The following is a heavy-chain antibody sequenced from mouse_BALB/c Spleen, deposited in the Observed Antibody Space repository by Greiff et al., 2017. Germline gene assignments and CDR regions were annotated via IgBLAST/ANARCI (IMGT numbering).Heavy chain of an antibody. CDR1: GYTFTSYW. Sequence: VQLQQPGAELVKPGASVKMSCKASGYTFTSYWMHWVKQRPGQGLEWIGTIDPSDSYTSYNQKFKGKATLTVDTSSSTACMQLSSLTSEDSAVYYCTRRDTTGAYYYAMDYWGQGTSVTVSS. D-gene: IGHD1-1*01. V-gene: IGHV1S127*01. CDR3: TRRDTTGAYYYAMDY. CDR2: IDPSDSYT. J-gene: IGHJ4*01.